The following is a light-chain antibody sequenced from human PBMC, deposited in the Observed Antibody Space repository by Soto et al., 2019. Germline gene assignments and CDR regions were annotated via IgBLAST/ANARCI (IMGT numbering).Light chain of an antibody. CDR3: QQRSNWLLT. J-gene: IGKJ4*01. CDR1: QSVSSY. Sequence: PATLSLSPGERATLSCRASQSVSSYLAWYQQKPGQAPRLLIYDASNRATGIPARFSGSGSGTDFTLTISSLEPEDFAVYYCQQRSNWLLTFGGGTKVEIK. V-gene: IGKV3-11*01. CDR2: DAS.